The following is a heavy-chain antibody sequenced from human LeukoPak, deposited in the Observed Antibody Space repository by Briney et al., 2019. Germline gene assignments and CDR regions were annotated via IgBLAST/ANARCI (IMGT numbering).Heavy chain of an antibody. CDR2: ICHSGST. Sequence: SETLSLTCSVSGGSISSSSYCWGWIRQPPGTGLEWIGTICHSGSTYYNPSLKSRVTISVDTSKNQFSLKLSSVTAADTAVYYCARSQLERLHYWGQGTLVTVSS. CDR3: ARSQLERLHY. V-gene: IGHV4-39*07. CDR1: GGSISSSSYC. D-gene: IGHD1-1*01. J-gene: IGHJ4*02.